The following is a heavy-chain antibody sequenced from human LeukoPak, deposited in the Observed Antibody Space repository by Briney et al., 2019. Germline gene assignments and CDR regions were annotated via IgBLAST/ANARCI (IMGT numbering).Heavy chain of an antibody. CDR1: GYTFTDYY. V-gene: IGHV1-2*02. Sequence: ASVRVSCKASGYTFTDYYIHWVRRAPGQGLEWMGWINPNSDYTFYAQKFQGRVTLTRDTSISTVYMELTTLTSDDTALYYCAVAPGDYWGQGTLVSVSA. J-gene: IGHJ4*02. CDR3: AVAPGDY. CDR2: INPNSDYT. D-gene: IGHD2-21*01.